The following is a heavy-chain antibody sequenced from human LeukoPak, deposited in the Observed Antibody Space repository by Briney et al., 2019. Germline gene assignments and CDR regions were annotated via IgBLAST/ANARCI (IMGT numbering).Heavy chain of an antibody. CDR2: ISRSSDYI. CDR3: VRSLGYCSGGSCYYFEY. V-gene: IGHV3-21*01. D-gene: IGHD2-15*01. J-gene: IGHJ4*02. CDR1: GFTFNTYS. Sequence: KSGGSLRLSCAASGFTFNTYSMNWVRQAPGKGLEWVSAISRSSDYIYYADSVKGRFTISRDNAKNSLYLQMNSLRAEDTAVYYCVRSLGYCSGGSCYYFEYWGQGTLVTVSS.